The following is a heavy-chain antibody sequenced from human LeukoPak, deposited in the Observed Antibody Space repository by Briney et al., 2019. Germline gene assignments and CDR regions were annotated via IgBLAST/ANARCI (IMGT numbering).Heavy chain of an antibody. Sequence: GASVKVSCKASGGTFSSYAISWVRQAPGQGLEWMGGIIPIFGTANYAQKFQGRVTITADESTSTAYMELSSLRSEDTAVYYCARGDYVWGSYRPSYFDYRGQGTLVTVSS. CDR3: ARGDYVWGSYRPSYFDY. CDR1: GGTFSSYA. D-gene: IGHD3-16*02. V-gene: IGHV1-69*01. J-gene: IGHJ4*02. CDR2: IIPIFGTA.